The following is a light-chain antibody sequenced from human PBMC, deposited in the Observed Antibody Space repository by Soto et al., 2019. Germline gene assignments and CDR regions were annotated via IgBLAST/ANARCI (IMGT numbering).Light chain of an antibody. CDR1: QSISSW. J-gene: IGKJ1*01. Sequence: DIKMTQSPSILSASVGDRVTITCRASQSISSWLAWYQQKPGKAPKLLIYDASSLESGVPSRFSGIGSGTEFTLTITSLQPDDFATYYCQQYDSYAWTFGQRTKVDIK. CDR2: DAS. CDR3: QQYDSYAWT. V-gene: IGKV1-5*01.